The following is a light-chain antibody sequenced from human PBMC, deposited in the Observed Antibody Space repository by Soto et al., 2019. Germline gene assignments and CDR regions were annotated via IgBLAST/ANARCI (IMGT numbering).Light chain of an antibody. J-gene: IGKJ1*01. V-gene: IGKV1-27*01. CDR3: QKYNIVPWT. CDR2: GAS. Sequence: DIQMTQSPSSLSASVGDRVTITCRASQGISNFLAWYQQKPGKVPELLIYGASTLQSGVPSRFSGSGSGTDFTLTISSLQPEDVATYYCQKYNIVPWTFGQGTKVEIK. CDR1: QGISNF.